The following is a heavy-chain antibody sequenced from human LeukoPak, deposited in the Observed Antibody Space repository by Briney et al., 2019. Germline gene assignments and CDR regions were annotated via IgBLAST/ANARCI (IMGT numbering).Heavy chain of an antibody. CDR2: IKQDGSER. V-gene: IGHV3-7*01. Sequence: GGSLRLSCAASGFTFSSYWMGWVRQAPGKGLEWVANIKQDGSERYYVDSVKGRFTISRDNAKNSLYLQMNSLRAEDTAVFYCAKDWLVSDYYYYYMDVWGKGTTVTISS. J-gene: IGHJ6*03. CDR3: AKDWLVSDYYYYYMDV. D-gene: IGHD3-9*01. CDR1: GFTFSSYW.